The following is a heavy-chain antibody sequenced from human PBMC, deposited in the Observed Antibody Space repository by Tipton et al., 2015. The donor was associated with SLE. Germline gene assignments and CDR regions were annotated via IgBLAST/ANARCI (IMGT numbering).Heavy chain of an antibody. V-gene: IGHV3-30*18. J-gene: IGHJ3*02. D-gene: IGHD6-13*01. CDR1: GFTVSSNY. CDR2: ISYDGSNK. Sequence: SLRLSYAASGFTVSSNYMSWVRQAPGKGLEWVAVISYDGSNKYYADSVKGRFTISRDNSKNTLYLQMNSLRAEDTAVYYCAKSHGSSTGAFDIWGQGTMVTVSS. CDR3: AKSHGSSTGAFDI.